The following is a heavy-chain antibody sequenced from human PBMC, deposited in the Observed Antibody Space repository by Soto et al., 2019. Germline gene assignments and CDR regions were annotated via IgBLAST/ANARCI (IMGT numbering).Heavy chain of an antibody. CDR3: ARGPGITMIVAPFDI. J-gene: IGHJ3*02. V-gene: IGHV1-3*01. D-gene: IGHD3-22*01. Sequence: ASVKVSCKASGGTLSNYAISWVRQAPGQRLEWMGWINAGNGNTKYSQKFQGRVTITRDTSASTAYMELSSLRSEDTAVYYCARGPGITMIVAPFDIWGQGTMVTVSS. CDR2: INAGNGNT. CDR1: GGTLSNYA.